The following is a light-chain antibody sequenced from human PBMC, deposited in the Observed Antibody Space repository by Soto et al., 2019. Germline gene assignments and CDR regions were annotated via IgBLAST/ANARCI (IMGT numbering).Light chain of an antibody. CDR3: MQALQTPIT. CDR2: LGS. J-gene: IGKJ5*01. Sequence: DIVMPQSPLYLSVTPGEPASISCRSSQSLLHSNGYNYLDWYLQKPGQSPQVLIYLGSNRASGVPDRFSGSGSGTDFTLKISRVEAEDVWVYYCMQALQTPITFGRGTRLEIK. V-gene: IGKV2-28*01. CDR1: QSLLHSNGYNY.